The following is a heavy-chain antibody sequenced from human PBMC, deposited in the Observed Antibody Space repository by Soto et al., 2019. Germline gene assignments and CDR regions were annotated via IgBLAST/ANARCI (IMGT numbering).Heavy chain of an antibody. CDR1: GFTFSSYS. J-gene: IGHJ6*02. D-gene: IGHD1-26*01. V-gene: IGHV3-21*01. CDR3: ARDLKGGGYYGMDG. CDR2: ISSSSSYI. Sequence: EVQLVESGGGLVKPGGSLRLSCAASGFTFSSYSMNWVRQAPGKGLEWVSSISSSSSYIYYADSVKGRFTISRDNAKNSLYLQMNSLRAEDTAVYYWARDLKGGGYYGMDGWGQGTTVTVSS.